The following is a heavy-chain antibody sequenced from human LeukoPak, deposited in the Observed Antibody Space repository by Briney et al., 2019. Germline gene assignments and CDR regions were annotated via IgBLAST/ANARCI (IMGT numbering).Heavy chain of an antibody. D-gene: IGHD6-19*01. J-gene: IGHJ4*02. CDR1: GYTFTGYY. Sequence: ASVKVSCKASGYTFTGYYMHWVRQAPGQGLEWMGIINPSGGSTSYAQKFQGRVTMTRDMSTSTVYMELSSLRSEDTAVYYCASYPGPGIAVAGTGWGQGTLVTVSS. CDR3: ASYPGPGIAVAGTG. V-gene: IGHV1-46*01. CDR2: INPSGGST.